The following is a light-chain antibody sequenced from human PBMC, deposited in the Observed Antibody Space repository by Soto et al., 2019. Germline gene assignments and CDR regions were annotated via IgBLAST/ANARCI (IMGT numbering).Light chain of an antibody. J-gene: IGKJ2*01. CDR1: QGFSSW. V-gene: IGKV1D-16*01. CDR3: QQFHTYYT. Sequence: DIQMTQSPSSVSASVGDRVTITCRASQGFSSWLAWFQQKPVKAPDLLIYGASSLQSGVPSRFSGSGSGTDFTLTIISLQPEDFATYYCQQFHTYYTFGQGTNVHIK. CDR2: GAS.